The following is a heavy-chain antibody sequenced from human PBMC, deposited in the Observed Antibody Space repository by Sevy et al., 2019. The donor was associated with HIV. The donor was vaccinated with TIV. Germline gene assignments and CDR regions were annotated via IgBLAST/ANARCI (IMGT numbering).Heavy chain of an antibody. D-gene: IGHD3-22*01. V-gene: IGHV1-2*02. Sequence: ASVKVSCKASGYTFTGYYMHWVRQAPGQGLEWMGCINPKSGDTNYAQKFQGRVTMTRDTSISTAYMELSRLRSDDTAVYYCARGGPSSGYYFYWGQGTLVTVSS. CDR2: INPKSGDT. CDR3: ARGGPSSGYYFY. J-gene: IGHJ4*02. CDR1: GYTFTGYY.